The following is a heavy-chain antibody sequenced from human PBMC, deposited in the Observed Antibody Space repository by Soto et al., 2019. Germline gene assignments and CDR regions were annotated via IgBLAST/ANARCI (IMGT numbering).Heavy chain of an antibody. V-gene: IGHV4-4*02. D-gene: IGHD3-10*01. J-gene: IGHJ6*02. CDR3: ALLWFGELLVPYYYGMDV. Sequence: PSETLSLTCAVSGGSISSSNWWSWVRQPPGKGLEWIGEIYHSGSTNYNPSLKSRVTISVDKSKNQFSLKLSSVTAADTAVYYCALLWFGELLVPYYYGMDVWGQGTTVT. CDR1: GGSISSSNW. CDR2: IYHSGST.